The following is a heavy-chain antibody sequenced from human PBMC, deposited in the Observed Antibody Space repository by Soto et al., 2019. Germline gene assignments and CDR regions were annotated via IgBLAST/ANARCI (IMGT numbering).Heavy chain of an antibody. CDR1: GGSISSGYYY. Sequence: QMQMQESGPGLVKPSQTLSLTCTVPGGSISSGYYYWSWIRQPTGKGLEWIGYIYYSGSTYYNPSFRSRVTISVDTSKNQFSLKVISVIAAVTAVYYCARSPKTALSVVAAICGWFDPWGQGTLVTVSS. V-gene: IGHV4-30-4*01. D-gene: IGHD2-15*01. CDR3: ARSPKTALSVVAAICGWFDP. CDR2: IYYSGST. J-gene: IGHJ5*02.